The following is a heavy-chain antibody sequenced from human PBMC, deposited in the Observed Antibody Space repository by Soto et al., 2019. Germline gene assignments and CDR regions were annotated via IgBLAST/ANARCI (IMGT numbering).Heavy chain of an antibody. V-gene: IGHV4-39*01. J-gene: IGHJ6*02. Sequence: PSETLSLTCTVSGGSISSSSYYWGWIRQPPGKGLEWIGSIYYSGSTYYNPSLKSRVTISVDTSKNQFSLKLSSVTAADTAVYYCARLGTGSGPYYYYGMDVWGQGTTVTVSS. CDR1: GGSISSSSYY. CDR2: IYYSGST. CDR3: ARLGTGSGPYYYYGMDV. D-gene: IGHD3-9*01.